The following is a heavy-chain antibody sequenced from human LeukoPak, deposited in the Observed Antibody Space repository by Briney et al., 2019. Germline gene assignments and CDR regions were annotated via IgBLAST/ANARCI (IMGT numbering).Heavy chain of an antibody. J-gene: IGHJ4*02. CDR2: ISSSSYI. CDR3: ASAFWSGYIDY. V-gene: IGHV3-21*01. Sequence: PGGSLRLSCAASGFTFSSYSMNWVRQAPGKGLEWVSSISSSSYIYYSDSVKGRFTISSDNAKNSLYLQMNSLRAEDTAVYYCASAFWSGYIDYWGQGTLVTVSS. D-gene: IGHD3-3*01. CDR1: GFTFSSYS.